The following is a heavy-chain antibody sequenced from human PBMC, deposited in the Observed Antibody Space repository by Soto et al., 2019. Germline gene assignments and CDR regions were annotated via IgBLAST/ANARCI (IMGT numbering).Heavy chain of an antibody. Sequence: QVQLQQWGAGLLKPSETLSLTCAVSGGSFSGYYWSWIRQPPGKGLEWIGEINHSGSTNYNPSLKSRVTISVDTSKNQFSLKLSSVTAADTAVYYCARGIRPYRRGMDVWGQGTTVTVSS. CDR1: GGSFSGYY. CDR2: INHSGST. V-gene: IGHV4-34*01. D-gene: IGHD3-16*02. J-gene: IGHJ6*02. CDR3: ARGIRPYRRGMDV.